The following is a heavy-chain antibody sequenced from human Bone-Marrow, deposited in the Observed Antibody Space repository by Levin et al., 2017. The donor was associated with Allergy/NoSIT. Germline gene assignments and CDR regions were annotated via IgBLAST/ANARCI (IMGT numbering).Heavy chain of an antibody. CDR3: ASGTGTPNYYYYGMDV. Sequence: KISCKASGGTFSSYAISWVRQAPGQGLEWMGGIIPIFGTANYAQKFQGRVTITADESTSTAYMELSSLRSEDTAVYYCASGTGTPNYYYYGMDVWGQGTTVTVSS. V-gene: IGHV1-69*01. D-gene: IGHD1-7*01. CDR1: GGTFSSYA. CDR2: IIPIFGTA. J-gene: IGHJ6*02.